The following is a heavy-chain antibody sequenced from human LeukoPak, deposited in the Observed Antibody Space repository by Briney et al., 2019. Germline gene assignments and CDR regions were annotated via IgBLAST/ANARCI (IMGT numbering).Heavy chain of an antibody. Sequence: PGGSLRLSCAASGFTFSNYGMHWVRQAPGKGLEWVAVISYDGSNKYYADSVKGRFTISRDNSKNTLYLQMNSLSAEDTAVYYCARDRFRVVGPTQVYFDYWGQGTLVTVPS. CDR3: ARDRFRVVGPTQVYFDY. J-gene: IGHJ4*02. CDR1: GFTFSNYG. V-gene: IGHV3-30*03. CDR2: ISYDGSNK. D-gene: IGHD1-26*01.